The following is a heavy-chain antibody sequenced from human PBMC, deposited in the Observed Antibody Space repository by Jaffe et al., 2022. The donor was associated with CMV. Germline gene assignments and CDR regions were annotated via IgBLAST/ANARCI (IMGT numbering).Heavy chain of an antibody. CDR1: GYTFTGYY. V-gene: IGHV1-2*04. D-gene: IGHD4-4*01. Sequence: QVQLVQSGAEVKKPGASVKVSCKASGYTFTGYYMHWVRQAPGQGLEWMGWINPNSGGTNYAQKFQGWVTMTRDTSISTAYMELSRLRSDDTAVYYCARDSGTTVTSLLYYYMDVWGKGTTVTVSS. CDR3: ARDSGTTVTSLLYYYMDV. CDR2: INPNSGGT. J-gene: IGHJ6*03.